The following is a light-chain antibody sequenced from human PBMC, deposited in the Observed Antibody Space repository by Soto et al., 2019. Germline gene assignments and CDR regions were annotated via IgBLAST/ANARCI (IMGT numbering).Light chain of an antibody. CDR2: GYT. CDR3: QSYDSDVSAWV. CDR1: SSNIGSNYD. V-gene: IGLV1-40*01. J-gene: IGLJ3*02. Sequence: QSVLTQPPSVSGAPGQTVTISCAGTSSNIGSNYDVRWYQHLPGTAPKLLIFGYTNRPSGVPDRFSGSKSGTSASLAITGLQSEDEAAYYCQSYDSDVSAWVFGGGTKVTVL.